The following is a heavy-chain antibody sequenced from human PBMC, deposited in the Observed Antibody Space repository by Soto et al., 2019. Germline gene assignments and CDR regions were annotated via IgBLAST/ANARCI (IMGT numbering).Heavy chain of an antibody. CDR3: ARDLNWAFDH. CDR2: ITGSGTTT. Sequence: PGGSLRLSCAASGFPFSSNSVNWVRQAPGKGLEWVSYITGSGTTTRYADSVKGRFTLSRDNAKNSLFLDTNSLTDEDTAVYYCARDLNWAFDHWGRGTLVTVSS. D-gene: IGHD1-1*01. V-gene: IGHV3-48*02. J-gene: IGHJ5*02. CDR1: GFPFSSNS.